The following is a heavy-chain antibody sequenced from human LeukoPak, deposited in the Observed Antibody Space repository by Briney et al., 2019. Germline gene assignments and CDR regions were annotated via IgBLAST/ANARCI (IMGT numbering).Heavy chain of an antibody. CDR3: AGHILGGNFDS. CDR1: GDSISDYY. Sequence: PSETLSLTCPVSGDSISDYYWSWIRQPPGKGLEWIGCISYSGNTNYNPSLKSRVTISFDTSNNQFSLKLTSVTAADSAVYYCAGHILGGNFDSWGQGTLVTVSS. D-gene: IGHD4-23*01. V-gene: IGHV4-59*08. CDR2: ISYSGNT. J-gene: IGHJ4*02.